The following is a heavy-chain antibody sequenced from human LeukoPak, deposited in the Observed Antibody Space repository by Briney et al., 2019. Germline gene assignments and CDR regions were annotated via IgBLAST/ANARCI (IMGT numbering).Heavy chain of an antibody. CDR3: ARGILSGDAFDI. CDR1: GFTFSSYS. D-gene: IGHD3-10*01. J-gene: IGHJ3*02. Sequence: DPGGSLRLSCAASGFTFSSYSMNRVRQAPGKGLEWVSSISSSSSYIYYADSVKGRFTISRDNAKNSLYLQMNSLRAEDTAVYYCARGILSGDAFDIWGQGTMVTVSS. CDR2: ISSSSSYI. V-gene: IGHV3-21*01.